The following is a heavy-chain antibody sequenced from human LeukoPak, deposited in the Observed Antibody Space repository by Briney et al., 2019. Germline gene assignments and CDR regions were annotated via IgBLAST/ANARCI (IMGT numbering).Heavy chain of an antibody. Sequence: ASVKVSCKASGYTFTNYAMNWVRQAPRQRLEWMGWINAGNGKTKSSQRFQDRVTITRDTSASTAYMELNSLRSEDTAVYYCARGIWSSHNKDYYFDYWGQGSLVTVSS. CDR3: ARGIWSSHNKDYYFDY. CDR1: GYTFTNYA. D-gene: IGHD2-21*01. V-gene: IGHV1-3*01. J-gene: IGHJ4*02. CDR2: INAGNGKT.